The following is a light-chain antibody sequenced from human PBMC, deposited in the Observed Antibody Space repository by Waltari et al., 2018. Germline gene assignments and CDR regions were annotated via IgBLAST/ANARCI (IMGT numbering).Light chain of an antibody. Sequence: EIVLTQSSGTLSLSPGERGPLSCSASQPVSRFCAWYQQKPGLAPRLLIYGASTRATGLPDRFTGSVSGTDFSLTISNLEPEVFAVYYCQKYYRLSATFGQGTKVEI. CDR3: QKYYRLSAT. CDR1: QPVSRF. V-gene: IGKV3-20*01. CDR2: GAS. J-gene: IGKJ1*01.